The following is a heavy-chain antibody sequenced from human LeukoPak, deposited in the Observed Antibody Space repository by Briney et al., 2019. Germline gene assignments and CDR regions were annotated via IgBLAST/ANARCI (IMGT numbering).Heavy chain of an antibody. CDR1: GYTFNNHY. J-gene: IGHJ4*02. Sequence: ASVKVSCKASGYTFNNHYMYWVRQAPGQGLEWMGVINPSGGSTSYAQKFQGRVTMTRDTSTRTVYMEVNSLRAEDTAVYYCAREQCEGHGDCYFDSWGQGTLVTVSS. D-gene: IGHD4-17*01. CDR3: AREQCEGHGDCYFDS. V-gene: IGHV1-46*02. CDR2: INPSGGST.